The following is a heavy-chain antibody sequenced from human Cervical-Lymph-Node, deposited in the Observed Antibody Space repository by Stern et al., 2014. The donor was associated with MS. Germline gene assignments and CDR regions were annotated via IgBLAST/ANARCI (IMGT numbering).Heavy chain of an antibody. CDR2: IIPILGLP. D-gene: IGHD2-15*01. J-gene: IGHJ5*02. Sequence: QVQLVQSGAEVKKPGSSVKVSCKASGGPFTSSYAVSWVRQAPGQGLEWMGRIIPILGLPNYAQKFQSRLTITADNSTTTVYMELSSLTSEDTAIYYCARGIVTNRPAATLHNLFDPWGQGTLVTVSS. CDR3: ARGIVTNRPAATLHNLFDP. CDR1: GGPFTSSYA. V-gene: IGHV1-69*04.